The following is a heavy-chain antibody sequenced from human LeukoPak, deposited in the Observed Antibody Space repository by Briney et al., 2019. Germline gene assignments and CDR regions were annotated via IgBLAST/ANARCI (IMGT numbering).Heavy chain of an antibody. CDR3: AKECDYYDFWTPAAFDI. CDR1: GFAFSSYS. Sequence: GGSLRLSCAASGFAFSSYSMNWVRQALGKGLEWVSSISSRSSYIYYADSVKGRFTISRDNAKNSLYLQMNSLRAEDTAVYYCAKECDYYDFWTPAAFDIWGQGTMVTVSS. J-gene: IGHJ3*02. D-gene: IGHD3-3*01. CDR2: ISSRSSYI. V-gene: IGHV3-21*01.